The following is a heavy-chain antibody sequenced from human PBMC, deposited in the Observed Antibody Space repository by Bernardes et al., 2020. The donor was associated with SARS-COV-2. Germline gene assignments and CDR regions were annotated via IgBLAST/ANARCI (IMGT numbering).Heavy chain of an antibody. J-gene: IGHJ4*02. CDR2: LNSDGGDI. CDR3: ARSNNYGPDY. D-gene: IGHD5-18*01. Sequence: GGSLRLSCAASGFTFSSYWMHWVRQAPGKGLVWVSRLNSDGGDITYADFVKGRFTIYRDNAKNMMYLQMDSLRVEDTAVYYCARSNNYGPDYWGQGTLVNV. CDR1: GFTFSSYW. V-gene: IGHV3-74*01.